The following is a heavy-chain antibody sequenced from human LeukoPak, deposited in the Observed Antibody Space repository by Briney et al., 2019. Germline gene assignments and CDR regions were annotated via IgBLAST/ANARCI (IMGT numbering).Heavy chain of an antibody. J-gene: IGHJ4*02. V-gene: IGHV3-48*03. CDR1: GFTFSDYK. Sequence: GGSLRLSCAASGFTFSDYKMNWVRQAPGKGLEWVSYITGSGTSIYYADSVKGRFTISRDNAKNSLYLQMNSLRAEDTAVYYCATNPKSRAGFFDFWGQGTLVAVSS. D-gene: IGHD5-24*01. CDR3: ATNPKSRAGFFDF. CDR2: ITGSGTSI.